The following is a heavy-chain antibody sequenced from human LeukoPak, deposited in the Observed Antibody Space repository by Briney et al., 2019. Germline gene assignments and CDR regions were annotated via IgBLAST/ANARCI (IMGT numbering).Heavy chain of an antibody. CDR2: ISSGGSFM. V-gene: IGHV3-21*01. D-gene: IGHD1-1*01. CDR1: GFTFSSYN. CDR3: ARDPVPNWNDVVYFDY. Sequence: PGGSLRLSCAASGFTFSSYNMNWVRQAPGKGLEWVSSISSGGSFMYYADSVKGRFTISRDNAKNSLYLQMNSLRAEDTAVYYCARDPVPNWNDVVYFDYWGQGTQATVSS. J-gene: IGHJ4*02.